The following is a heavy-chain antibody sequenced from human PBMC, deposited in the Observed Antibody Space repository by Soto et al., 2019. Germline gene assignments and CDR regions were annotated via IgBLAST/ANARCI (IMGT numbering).Heavy chain of an antibody. CDR1: GISFRNHA. CDR2: ISHDGRNE. V-gene: IGHV3-30*04. Sequence: QVQLVESGGGVVQPGRSLRLSCAASGISFRNHAMHWVRQAPGKGLEWVALISHDGRNEYYTDSVKGRFTVSRDISDNTLHLQMNNLRVEDTAVYYCAAERWSDSSAHRNYNGMDVWGQGATVTVSS. J-gene: IGHJ6*02. CDR3: AAERWSDSSAHRNYNGMDV. D-gene: IGHD3-22*01.